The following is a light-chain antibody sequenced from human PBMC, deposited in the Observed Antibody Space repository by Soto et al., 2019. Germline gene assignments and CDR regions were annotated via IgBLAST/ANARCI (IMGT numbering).Light chain of an antibody. V-gene: IGLV2-14*03. J-gene: IGLJ1*01. CDR1: SSDVGGYNY. Sequence: QSALTQPASVSGSPGQSITISCTGTSSDVGGYNYVSWYQQHPGKAPKLMIYEVTNRPSGVSNRFSGSKSGNTASLTISGLQADDEADYYCSSYTSRSTHVFGTGTKVTVL. CDR2: EVT. CDR3: SSYTSRSTHV.